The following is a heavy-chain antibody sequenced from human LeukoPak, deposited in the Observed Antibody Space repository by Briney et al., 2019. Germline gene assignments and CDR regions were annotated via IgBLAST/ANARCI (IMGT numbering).Heavy chain of an antibody. CDR2: IYYSGST. V-gene: IGHV4-39*07. CDR3: ARVGPVASFDY. J-gene: IGHJ4*02. D-gene: IGHD4-23*01. Sequence: SETLSLTCTVSGGSISSGSYYWGWIRQPPGKGLEWIGSIYYSGSTYYNPSLKSRVTISVDTSKNQFSLKLSSVTAADTAVYYCARVGPVASFDYWGQGTLVTVSS. CDR1: GGSISSGSYY.